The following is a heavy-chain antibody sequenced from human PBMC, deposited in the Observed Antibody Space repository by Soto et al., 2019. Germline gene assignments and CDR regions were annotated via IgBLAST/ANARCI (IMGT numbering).Heavy chain of an antibody. Sequence: QVQLLESGGGEVQPGRSLRLSCAASGCTFSSYGMHWVRQAPGKGLEWVAVIWYDGSNKYYADSVKGRFTISRDNSKNTLYLQMNSLRAEDTAVYYCASDGTSTTVTSLDSWGQGTLVTVSS. CDR3: ASDGTSTTVTSLDS. D-gene: IGHD4-4*01. V-gene: IGHV3-33*01. J-gene: IGHJ4*02. CDR2: IWYDGSNK. CDR1: GCTFSSYG.